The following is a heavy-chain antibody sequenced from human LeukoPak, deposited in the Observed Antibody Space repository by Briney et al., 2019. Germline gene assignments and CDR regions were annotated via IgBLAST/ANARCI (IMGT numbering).Heavy chain of an antibody. CDR3: AREVGSDAFDT. D-gene: IGHD1-26*01. V-gene: IGHV3-48*03. Sequence: PGVSLRLSCAGSGFTFSSYEMNWVRQAPGKGLEWVAYISSSGSTIYYADSVKGRFTMSRDNAKSSLYLQMNSLRAEDTAVYYCAREVGSDAFDTWGQGTTVTVSA. J-gene: IGHJ3*02. CDR2: ISSSGSTI. CDR1: GFTFSSYE.